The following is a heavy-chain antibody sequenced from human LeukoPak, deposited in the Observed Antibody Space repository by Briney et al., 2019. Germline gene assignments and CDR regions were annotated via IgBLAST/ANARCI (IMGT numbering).Heavy chain of an antibody. V-gene: IGHV4-39*02. CDR3: ARLWIVATWFDA. CDR1: NGSMTSDSYY. D-gene: IGHD2-2*03. J-gene: IGHJ5*02. Sequence: PSETLSLTCSVSNGSMTSDSYYWAWVRQPPGKGLEWIGSIFYSGKTYYSASLKSRVTVSLDTSKKNFFLRLSSVTAADTAVYFCARLWIVATWFDAWGQGALATVSS. CDR2: IFYSGKT.